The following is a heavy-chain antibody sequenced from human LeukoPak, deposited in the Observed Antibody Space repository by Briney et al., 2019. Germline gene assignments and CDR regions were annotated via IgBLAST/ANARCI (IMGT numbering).Heavy chain of an antibody. V-gene: IGHV1-18*01. CDR3: ARDLGIRRDYWYFDL. Sequence: ASVKVSCKASGYTFTSYGISWVRQAPGQGLEWMGWISAYNGNTNYAQKLQGRVTMTTDTSTSTAYMELRSLRSDDTAVYYCARDLGIRRDYWYFDLWGRGTLVIVSS. CDR2: ISAYNGNT. J-gene: IGHJ2*01. CDR1: GYTFTSYG.